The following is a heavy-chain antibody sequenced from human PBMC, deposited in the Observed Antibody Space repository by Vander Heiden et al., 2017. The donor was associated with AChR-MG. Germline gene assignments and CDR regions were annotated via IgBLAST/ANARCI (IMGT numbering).Heavy chain of an antibody. CDR3: AKGSWLDDY. V-gene: IGHV3-23*01. CDR1: GFNFSGYE. D-gene: IGHD3-22*01. Sequence: EVQLLESGGDLVQPGGSLRLSCAASGFNFSGYEMSWVRQAPGKGLEWVSVISESGSTTNYADSVKGRFTISRENSKNTLYLQMNSLRVEDTAVYYCAKGSWLDDYGGQGTLVTVSS. CDR2: ISESGSTT. J-gene: IGHJ4*02.